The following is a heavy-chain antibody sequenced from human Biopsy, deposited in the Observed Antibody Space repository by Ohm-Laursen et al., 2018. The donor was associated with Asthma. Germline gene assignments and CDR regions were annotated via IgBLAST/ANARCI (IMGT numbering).Heavy chain of an antibody. CDR2: INSVFGTT. Sequence: ASVKVSCKSLGGTFNTYVIGWVRQAPGQGLEWMGGINSVFGTTTYPQKFQDRVTITADDSTSTVYTELSSLRSEDTAVYYCARKAGSCISRTCYSLDFWGQGALVTVSS. CDR3: ARKAGSCISRTCYSLDF. J-gene: IGHJ4*02. D-gene: IGHD2-2*01. V-gene: IGHV1-69*01. CDR1: GGTFNTYV.